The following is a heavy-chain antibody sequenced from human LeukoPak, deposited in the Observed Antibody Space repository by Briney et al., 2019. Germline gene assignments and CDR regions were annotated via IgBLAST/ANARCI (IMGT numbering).Heavy chain of an antibody. CDR1: GFTFSSYN. CDR3: ARAHYCSGGSCYLDY. V-gene: IGHV3-21*01. J-gene: IGHJ4*02. Sequence: PGGSLRLSCAASGFTFSSYNMNWVRQAPGKGLEWVSSITSSSNYIYYADSVKGRFTISRDNAKNSLYLQMNSLRAEDTAVYYCARAHYCSGGSCYLDYWGQGTLVTVSS. D-gene: IGHD2-15*01. CDR2: ITSSSNYI.